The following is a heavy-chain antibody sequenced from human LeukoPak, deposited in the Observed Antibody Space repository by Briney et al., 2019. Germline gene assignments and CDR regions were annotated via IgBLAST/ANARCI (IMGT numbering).Heavy chain of an antibody. CDR2: IYYSGST. J-gene: IGHJ6*03. D-gene: IGHD2-8*01. Sequence: PSETLSLTCTVSGGSIGTYYWSWIRQPPGKGLEWIGYIYYSGSTNYNPSLKSRVSISVDTPKNQFSLKLSSVTAADTAVYFCARGLYGSRNYYYSYYMDVWGKGTTVTVSS. CDR1: GGSIGTYY. V-gene: IGHV4-59*01. CDR3: ARGLYGSRNYYYSYYMDV.